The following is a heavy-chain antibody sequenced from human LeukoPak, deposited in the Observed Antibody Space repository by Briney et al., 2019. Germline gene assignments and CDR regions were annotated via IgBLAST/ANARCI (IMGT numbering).Heavy chain of an antibody. CDR3: ARDTQKGYCSGGSCYSYYYYYGMDV. J-gene: IGHJ6*02. CDR2: INPSGGST. V-gene: IGHV1-46*01. D-gene: IGHD2-15*01. Sequence: ASVKVSCKASGYTFTSYYMHWVRQAPGQGLEWMGIINPSGGSTSYAQKFQGRVTMTRDTSTSTVYMEPSSLRSEDTAVYYCARDTQKGYCSGGSCYSYYYYYGMDVWGQGTTVTVSS. CDR1: GYTFTSYY.